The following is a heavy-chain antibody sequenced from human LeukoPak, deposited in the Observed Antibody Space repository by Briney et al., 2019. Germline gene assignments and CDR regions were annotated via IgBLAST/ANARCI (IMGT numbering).Heavy chain of an antibody. D-gene: IGHD4-17*01. Sequence: GGSLRLSCATSGFTVSSNYMSWVRQAPGKGLEWVSVIYDSGTTYYADSVKGRFTISRDNSKNTLYLQMNSLRAEDTAVYYCAKPNDYGDPFDYWGQGTLVTVSS. CDR1: GFTVSSNY. CDR3: AKPNDYGDPFDY. J-gene: IGHJ4*02. CDR2: IYDSGTT. V-gene: IGHV3-53*01.